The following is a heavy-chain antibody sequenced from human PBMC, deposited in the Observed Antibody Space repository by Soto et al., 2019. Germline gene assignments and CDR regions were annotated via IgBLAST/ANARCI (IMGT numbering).Heavy chain of an antibody. V-gene: IGHV4-31*03. CDR3: AASCVGCGGFNYYGMDV. J-gene: IGHJ6*02. D-gene: IGHD2-21*01. CDR2: IYYSGSA. Sequence: TSETLSLTCTVSGGSISSGGYYWSWIRQHPGKGLEWIGYIYYSGSAYYNPSLKSRVTISVDTSKNLFSLKLSSVTAADTAVYYCAASCVGCGGFNYYGMDVWGQGTTVTVSS. CDR1: GGSISSGGYY.